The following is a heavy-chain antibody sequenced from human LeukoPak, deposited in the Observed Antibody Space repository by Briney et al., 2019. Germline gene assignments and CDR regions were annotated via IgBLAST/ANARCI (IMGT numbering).Heavy chain of an antibody. V-gene: IGHV1-8*01. CDR1: GYTFTSYD. J-gene: IGHJ4*02. Sequence: GESLKISCKASGYTFTSYDINWVRQATGQGLEWMGWMNPNSGNTGYAQKFQGRVTMTRNTSISTAYMELSSLRSEDPAVYYCARGLVGATILFDYWGQGTLVTVSS. D-gene: IGHD1-26*01. CDR2: MNPNSGNT. CDR3: ARGLVGATILFDY.